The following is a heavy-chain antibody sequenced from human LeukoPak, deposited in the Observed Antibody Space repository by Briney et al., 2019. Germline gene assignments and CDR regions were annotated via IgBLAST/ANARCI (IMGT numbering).Heavy chain of an antibody. V-gene: IGHV3-30*02. CDR3: AKPRSLNMVGGAVDY. D-gene: IGHD2-15*01. CDR2: IRYDGSNT. CDR1: GFTFSSYG. Sequence: GGSLRLSCAASGFTFSSYGIHWVRQAPGKGLEWVAFIRYDGSNTYYADSVKGRFTFSRDNSMNTLYLQMNSLRAEDTAVYYCAKPRSLNMVGGAVDYWGQGTLVTASS. J-gene: IGHJ4*02.